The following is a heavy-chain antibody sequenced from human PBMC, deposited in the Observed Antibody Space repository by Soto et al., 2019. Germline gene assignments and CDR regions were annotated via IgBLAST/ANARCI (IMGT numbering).Heavy chain of an antibody. D-gene: IGHD2-15*01. V-gene: IGHV1-2*04. Sequence: GASVKVSCKASGYTFNDYYMHWVRQAPGQGPEWMGWISPNSGVTKYAQKFQGSVTMTRDTSINTVYMELTSLRSDDTAVYYCARDPTGNCSGHTCTGLLYFDYWGQGTLVTVS. CDR3: ARDPTGNCSGHTCTGLLYFDY. CDR2: ISPNSGVT. J-gene: IGHJ4*02. CDR1: GYTFNDYY.